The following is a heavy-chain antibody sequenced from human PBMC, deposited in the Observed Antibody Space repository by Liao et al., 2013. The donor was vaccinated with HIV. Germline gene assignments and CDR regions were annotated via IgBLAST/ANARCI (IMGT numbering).Heavy chain of an antibody. Sequence: QVQLQESGPGLVKPSETLSLTCTVSGGSISSYYWSWIRLPPGKGLEWIGYVYYSGSTYYNPSLKSRVSISVDTSKNQFSLRLRSVTAAETAIYYCASAAGGWPGPLVDTTXYVVGRNGNRDRRTVPFNNAVPTQRDRTYG. J-gene: IGHJ6*01. CDR2: VYYSGST. D-gene: IGHD1-14*01. CDR3: ASAAGGWPGPLVDTTXYVVGRNGNRDRRTVPFNNAVPTQRDRTYG. V-gene: IGHV4-59*06. CDR1: GGSISSYY.